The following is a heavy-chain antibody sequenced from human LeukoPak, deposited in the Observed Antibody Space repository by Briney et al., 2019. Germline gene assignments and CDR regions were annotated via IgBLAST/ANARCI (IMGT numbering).Heavy chain of an antibody. D-gene: IGHD6-13*01. V-gene: IGHV1-24*01. CDR2: FDPEDGET. Sequence: ASVKVSCRVSGYTLTELSMHWVLQAPGKGLEWMGGFDPEDGETIYAQKFQGRGTMTEDTSTDTAYMELSSLRSEDTAVYYCATRSSSWWNYYYYGMDVWGQGTTVTVSS. CDR3: ATRSSSWWNYYYYGMDV. CDR1: GYTLTELS. J-gene: IGHJ6*02.